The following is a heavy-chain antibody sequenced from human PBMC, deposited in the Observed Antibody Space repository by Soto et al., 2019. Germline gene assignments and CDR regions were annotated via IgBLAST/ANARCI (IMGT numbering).Heavy chain of an antibody. CDR3: ARGRASGSYYLLDY. CDR2: INPNSGNI. V-gene: IGHV1-8*01. J-gene: IGHJ4*02. D-gene: IGHD3-10*01. CDR1: GDTFTTDD. Sequence: ASVKVSCKASGDTFTTDDINWVRQATGHGLEWMGWINPNSGNIGYAQRFQGRVTMTRDTAIRTAYMEVSSLRSDDTAVYYCARGRASGSYYLLDYWGQGTLVTVSS.